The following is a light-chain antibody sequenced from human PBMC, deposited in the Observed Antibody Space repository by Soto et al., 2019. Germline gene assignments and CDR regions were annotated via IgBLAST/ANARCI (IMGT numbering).Light chain of an antibody. CDR1: SSDVGSYDH. CDR2: EVS. CDR3: ISYTGSSTSYV. V-gene: IGLV2-14*01. Sequence: QSALTQPASVSGSPGQSITISCSGTSSDVGSYDHVAWYQQFPGKTTKLMIYEVSNRPSGVSSRFSGSKSGNTASLTISGLQAEDEADYYCISYTGSSTSYVCGSGTKLTVL. J-gene: IGLJ1*01.